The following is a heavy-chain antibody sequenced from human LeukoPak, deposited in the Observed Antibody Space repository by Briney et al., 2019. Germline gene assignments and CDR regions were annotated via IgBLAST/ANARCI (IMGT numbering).Heavy chain of an antibody. CDR3: ARHVWSSSFHFDY. Sequence: SETLSLTCTVSGGSISSSSYYWGWIRQPPGKGLEWIVSIYYSGCTYYNPSLKSRVTISVDTSKNQFSLKLSSVTAADTAVYHCARHVWSSSFHFDYWGQGTLVTVSS. D-gene: IGHD6-13*01. CDR2: IYYSGCT. J-gene: IGHJ4*02. V-gene: IGHV4-39*01. CDR1: GGSISSSSYY.